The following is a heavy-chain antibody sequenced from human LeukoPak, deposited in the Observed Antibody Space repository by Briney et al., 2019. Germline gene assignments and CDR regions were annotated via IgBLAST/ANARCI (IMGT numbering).Heavy chain of an antibody. D-gene: IGHD3-22*01. CDR3: ARDPYYYDSSGYD. V-gene: IGHV4-34*01. J-gene: IGHJ4*02. CDR1: GGSFSGYY. CDR2: INHSGST. Sequence: SETLSLTCAVYGGSFSGYYWSWIRQPPGKGLEWIGEINHSGSTNYNPSLKSRVTISVDTSKNQFSLKLSSVTAADTAVYHCARDPYYYDSSGYDWGQGTLVTVSS.